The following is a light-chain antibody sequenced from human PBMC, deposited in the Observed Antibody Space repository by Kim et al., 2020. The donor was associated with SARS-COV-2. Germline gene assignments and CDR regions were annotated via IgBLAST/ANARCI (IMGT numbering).Light chain of an antibody. J-gene: IGKJ4*01. Sequence: EIVMTQSPATLSVSPGERATLSCRASQSVSSNLAWYQQKPGQAPRLLIYGASTRATGIPARFSGSGSGTQFTLTISSLQSEDFALYYCQQYNNWPPLTFGGGTKVDIK. V-gene: IGKV3-15*01. CDR3: QQYNNWPPLT. CDR1: QSVSSN. CDR2: GAS.